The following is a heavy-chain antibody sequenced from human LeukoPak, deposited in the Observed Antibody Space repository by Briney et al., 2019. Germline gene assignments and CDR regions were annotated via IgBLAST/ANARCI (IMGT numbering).Heavy chain of an antibody. V-gene: IGHV3-23*01. CDR1: GFTFSSYA. Sequence: GGSLRLSCAASGFTFSSYAMSWVRQAPGKGLEWVSAISGSGGSTYYADSVKGRFTISRENSKNTLYLQMNSLRSEDTHVCYCAKGGGCSGGSCYTHYYYYYMDVWGKGTTVTVSS. J-gene: IGHJ6*03. CDR2: ISGSGGST. CDR3: AKGGGCSGGSCYTHYYYYYMDV. D-gene: IGHD2-15*01.